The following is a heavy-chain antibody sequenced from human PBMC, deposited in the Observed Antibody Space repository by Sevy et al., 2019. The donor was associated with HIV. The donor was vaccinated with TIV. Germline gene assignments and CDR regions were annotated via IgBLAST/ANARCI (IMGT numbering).Heavy chain of an antibody. CDR2: ITPVLGTT. V-gene: IGHV1-69*13. CDR1: GGTFSSYI. J-gene: IGHJ4*02. CDR3: ARWSISIDY. Sequence: ASVKVSCKASGGTFSSYIVSWVRQAPGQGLEWMGGITPVLGTTNYAHKFQGRVTITADESTSTVYMEMSRLKSEDTPVYYCARWSISIDYWGQGTLVTVSS.